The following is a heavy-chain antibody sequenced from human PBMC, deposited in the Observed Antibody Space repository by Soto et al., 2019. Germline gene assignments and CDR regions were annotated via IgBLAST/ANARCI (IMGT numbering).Heavy chain of an antibody. CDR3: LGCIGYSYGYHAFDL. Sequence: QLQLVESGGGVVQPGRSLRLSCAASGFTFSRYILHWVRQAPGKGLEWLAFISDDGDTKYYADSVKGRFTISRDNSKNALFLQMHSLRREDTSVYYSLGCIGYSYGYHAFDLWGQGTMVTVSS. J-gene: IGHJ3*01. D-gene: IGHD5-18*01. CDR1: GFTFSRYI. V-gene: IGHV3-30-3*01. CDR2: ISDDGDTK.